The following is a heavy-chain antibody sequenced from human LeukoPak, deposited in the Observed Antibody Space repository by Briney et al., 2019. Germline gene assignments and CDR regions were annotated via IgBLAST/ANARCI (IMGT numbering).Heavy chain of an antibody. CDR2: TYTSGST. CDR1: GGSISSYD. CDR3: ARVSSSWYQDWYFDL. J-gene: IGHJ2*01. Sequence: SETLSLTCTVSGGSISSYDWSWIRQPAGKGLEWIGRTYTSGSTNYNPSLKSRVTMSVDMSKNQFSLKLSSMTAADTAVYYCARVSSSWYQDWYFDLWGRGTLVTVPS. D-gene: IGHD6-13*01. V-gene: IGHV4-4*07.